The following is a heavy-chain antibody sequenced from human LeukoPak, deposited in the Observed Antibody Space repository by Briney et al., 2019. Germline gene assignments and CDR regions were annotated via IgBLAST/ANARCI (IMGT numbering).Heavy chain of an antibody. CDR3: AKGSADSDAFDI. Sequence: GGSLRLSCAASGFTFSYYAMSWVRLAPGKGLEWVSAISGSGGSTYYADSVKGRFTISRDNSKNTLYLQMNSLRAEDTAVYYCAKGSADSDAFDIWGEGTMVTVSS. J-gene: IGHJ3*02. V-gene: IGHV3-23*01. CDR1: GFTFSYYA. D-gene: IGHD2-2*01. CDR2: ISGSGGST.